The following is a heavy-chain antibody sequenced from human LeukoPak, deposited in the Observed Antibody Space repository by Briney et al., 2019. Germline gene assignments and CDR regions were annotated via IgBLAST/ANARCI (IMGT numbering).Heavy chain of an antibody. Sequence: PSETLSLTCAVYGGFFSGYYWSWIRQPPGKGLEWIGEINHSGSTNYNPSLKSRVTISVDTSKNQFSLKLSSVTAADTAVYYCARVGHDYGGNSKFDYWGQGTLVTVSS. CDR1: GGFFSGYY. V-gene: IGHV4-34*01. CDR3: ARVGHDYGGNSKFDY. D-gene: IGHD4-23*01. J-gene: IGHJ4*02. CDR2: INHSGST.